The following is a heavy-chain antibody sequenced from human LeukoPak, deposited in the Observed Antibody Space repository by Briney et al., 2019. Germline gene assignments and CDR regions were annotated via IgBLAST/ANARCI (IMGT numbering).Heavy chain of an antibody. CDR3: AKDLLLWQPGS. Sequence: PGGSLRLSCAASGFTFSSYGMHWVRQAPGKGLEWVAVIWYGGSNKYYADSVKGRFTISRDNSKNTLYLQMNSLRAEDTAVYYCAKDLLLWQPGSRGQGTLVTVSS. V-gene: IGHV3-33*06. CDR1: GFTFSSYG. CDR2: IWYGGSNK. J-gene: IGHJ1*01. D-gene: IGHD2-2*01.